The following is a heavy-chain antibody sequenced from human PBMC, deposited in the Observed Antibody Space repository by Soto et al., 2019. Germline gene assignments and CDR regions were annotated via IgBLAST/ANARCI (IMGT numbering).Heavy chain of an antibody. Sequence: SETLSLTCTVSGGSISSYYWSWIRQPPGKGLEWIGYIYYSGSTNYNPSLKSRVTISVDTSKNQFSLKLSSVTAADTAVYYCARHTVIRYFDYWGQGTLVTVSS. CDR2: IYYSGST. CDR3: ARHTVIRYFDY. J-gene: IGHJ4*02. CDR1: GGSISSYY. D-gene: IGHD4-17*01. V-gene: IGHV4-59*08.